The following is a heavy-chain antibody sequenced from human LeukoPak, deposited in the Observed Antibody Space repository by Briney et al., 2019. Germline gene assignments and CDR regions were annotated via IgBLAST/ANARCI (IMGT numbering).Heavy chain of an antibody. J-gene: IGHJ5*02. CDR3: ARPYYYDSRIDP. D-gene: IGHD3-22*01. CDR1: GGSISSGDYY. Sequence: SETLSLTCTVSGGSISSGDYYWSWIRQPPGKGLEWIGYMYYSGSTYYNPSLKSRVVISVDTSKSQFSLKLSSVTAADTAVYYCARPYYYDSRIDPWGQGTLVTVSS. CDR2: MYYSGST. V-gene: IGHV4-30-4*01.